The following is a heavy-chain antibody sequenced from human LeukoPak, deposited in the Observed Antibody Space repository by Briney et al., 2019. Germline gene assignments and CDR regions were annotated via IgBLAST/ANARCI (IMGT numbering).Heavy chain of an antibody. D-gene: IGHD3-22*01. J-gene: IGHJ4*02. CDR1: GGSITSGGYY. CDR3: AKPHHRLYYYDSSGYGY. Sequence: PSETLSLTCTVSGGSITSGGYYWSWIRQRPGKGLEWVSAISGSGGSTYYADSVKGRFTISRDNSKNTLYLQMNSLRAEDTAVYYCAKPHHRLYYYDSSGYGYWGQGTLVTVSS. CDR2: ISGSGGST. V-gene: IGHV3-23*01.